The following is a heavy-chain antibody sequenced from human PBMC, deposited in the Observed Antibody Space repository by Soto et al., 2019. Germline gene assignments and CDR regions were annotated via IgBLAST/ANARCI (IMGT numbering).Heavy chain of an antibody. V-gene: IGHV3-7*01. CDR1: GFTFSSYW. CDR2: IKQDGSEK. CDR3: ARVTYPRAFDI. Sequence: PGGSLRLSCAASGFTFSSYWMSWVRQTPGKGLEWVANIKQDGSEKYYVDSVKGRFTISRDNAKNSLYLQMNSLRAEDTAVYYCARVTYPRAFDIWGQGTMVTVSS. J-gene: IGHJ3*02.